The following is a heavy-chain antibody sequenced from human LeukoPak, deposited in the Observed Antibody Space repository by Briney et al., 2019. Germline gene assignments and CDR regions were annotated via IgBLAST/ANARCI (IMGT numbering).Heavy chain of an antibody. V-gene: IGHV1-18*01. CDR3: ARVTLNYYDSSGYYDY. Sequence: ASVKVSCTASGYTFTSYGISWVRQAPGQGLEWMGWISAYNGNTNYAQKLQGRVTITTDTSTSTAYMELRSLRSDDTAVYYCARVTLNYYDSSGYYDYWGQGTLVTVSS. D-gene: IGHD3-22*01. CDR1: GYTFTSYG. CDR2: ISAYNGNT. J-gene: IGHJ4*02.